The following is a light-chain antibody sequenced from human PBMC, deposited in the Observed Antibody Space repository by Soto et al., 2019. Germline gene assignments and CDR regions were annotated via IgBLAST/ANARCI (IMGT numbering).Light chain of an antibody. Sequence: QLVLTQSPSASASLGASVKLTCTLSTGHSSYAIAWHQQLPEKGPRYLMKLNSDGSHSKGDGIPDRFSGSSSGAERYLSISSLQSEDEADYYCQTWGTGIQVVFGGGTKLTVL. V-gene: IGLV4-69*01. CDR2: LNSDGSH. CDR3: QTWGTGIQVV. CDR1: TGHSSYA. J-gene: IGLJ2*01.